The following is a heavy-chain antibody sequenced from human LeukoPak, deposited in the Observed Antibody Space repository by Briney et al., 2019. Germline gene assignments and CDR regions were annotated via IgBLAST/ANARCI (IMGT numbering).Heavy chain of an antibody. J-gene: IGHJ4*02. V-gene: IGHV3-21*05. D-gene: IGHD2-15*01. CDR1: GFTFSTYT. CDR2: SSSSSDYL. CDR3: ARDVSRSHFDY. Sequence: PGGSLRLSCTPSGFTFSTYTMNWVRQAPGKGQEWVSFSSSSSDYLYYADSVEGRFTISRDNAKNSLYLQMNSLRAEDTAVYYCARDVSRSHFDYWGQGTLVTVSS.